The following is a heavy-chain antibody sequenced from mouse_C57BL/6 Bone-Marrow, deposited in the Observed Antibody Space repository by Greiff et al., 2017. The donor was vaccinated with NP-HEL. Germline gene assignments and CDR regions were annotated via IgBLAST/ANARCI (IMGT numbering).Heavy chain of an antibody. CDR3: ARGELLRFLYAMDY. Sequence: QVQLQQPGAELVMPGASVKLSCKASGYTFTSYWMHWVKQRPGQGLEWIGEIDPSDSYTNYNQKFTGKSTLTVDQSSSTAYLQLSSLTSEDSAVEYGARGELLRFLYAMDYWGQGTGVTVSS. CDR2: IDPSDSYT. D-gene: IGHD1-1*01. V-gene: IGHV1-69*01. J-gene: IGHJ4*01. CDR1: GYTFTSYW.